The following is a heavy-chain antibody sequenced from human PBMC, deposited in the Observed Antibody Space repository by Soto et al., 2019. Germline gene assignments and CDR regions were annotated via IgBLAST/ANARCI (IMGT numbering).Heavy chain of an antibody. J-gene: IGHJ3*02. CDR1: GGKSGGSSDC. V-gene: IGHV4-39*01. D-gene: IGHD3-22*01. CDR2: IYYSGST. CDR3: ARGDYHDTSGPFSDAFDI. Sequence: RTVVGGKSGGSSDCRGRISKPPGKGLEWIGRIYYSGSTYYNPSLKSRVTISVDTSKNQFSLKLSSVTAADTAVYYCARGDYHDTSGPFSDAFDIWGQGTMVTVSS.